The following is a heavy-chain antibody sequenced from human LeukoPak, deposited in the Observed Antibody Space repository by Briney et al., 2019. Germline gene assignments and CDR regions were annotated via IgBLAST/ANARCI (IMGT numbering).Heavy chain of an antibody. CDR3: ARGVPIEGVTDY. V-gene: IGHV1-8*03. Sequence: ASVKVSCKASGYTFTSYAMNWVRQAPGQGLEWMGWMNPNSGSTGYAQKFQGRVTITRDTSISTAYMELSSLRSEDTAVYYCARGVPIEGVTDYWGQGTLVTVSS. J-gene: IGHJ4*02. D-gene: IGHD1-26*01. CDR2: MNPNSGST. CDR1: GYTFTSYA.